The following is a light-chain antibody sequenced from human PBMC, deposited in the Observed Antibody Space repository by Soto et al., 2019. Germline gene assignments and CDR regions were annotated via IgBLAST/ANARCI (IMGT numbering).Light chain of an antibody. Sequence: EIVLTQSPGTLSLSPGERATLSCRASQSITNNYLAWYQQKPGQAPSLLIYLASNRAAGIPHRFSGSGSGADLTLTINRLEPEDFAVYHCQQYGSSPWTFGQGTNVDIK. J-gene: IGKJ1*01. CDR3: QQYGSSPWT. V-gene: IGKV3-20*01. CDR1: QSITNNY. CDR2: LAS.